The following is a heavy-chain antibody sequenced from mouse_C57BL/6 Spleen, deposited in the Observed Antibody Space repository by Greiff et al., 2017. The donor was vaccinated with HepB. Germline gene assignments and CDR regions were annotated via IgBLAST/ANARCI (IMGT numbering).Heavy chain of an antibody. V-gene: IGHV5-12*01. CDR1: GFTFSDYY. D-gene: IGHD1-1*01. CDR2: ISNGGGST. J-gene: IGHJ4*01. CDR3: ARQGTTVAMDY. Sequence: EVKLMESGGGLVQPGGSLKLSCAASGFTFSDYYMYWVRQTPEKRLEWVAYISNGGGSTYYPDTVKGRFTISRDNAKNTLYLQMSRLKSEDTAMYYCARQGTTVAMDYWGQGTSVTVSS.